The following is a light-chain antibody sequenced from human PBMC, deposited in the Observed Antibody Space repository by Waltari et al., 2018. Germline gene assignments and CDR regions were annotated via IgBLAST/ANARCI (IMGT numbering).Light chain of an antibody. J-gene: IGKJ1*01. Sequence: EIVLTQSPATLSLSPGERATLSCRSSQSVSSYLAWYQQKVGQAPRLLIHDASNRATGIPARFSGSGSGTDFTFTISSLEPEDFAVYYCLQRSSWPWTFGQGTKVEIK. CDR2: DAS. CDR3: LQRSSWPWT. CDR1: QSVSSY. V-gene: IGKV3-11*01.